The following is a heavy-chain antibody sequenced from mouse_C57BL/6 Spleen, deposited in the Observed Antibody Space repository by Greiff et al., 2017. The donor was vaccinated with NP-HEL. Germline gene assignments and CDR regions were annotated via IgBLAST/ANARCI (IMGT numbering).Heavy chain of an antibody. J-gene: IGHJ4*01. CDR2: ISYDGSN. Sequence: EVQLQESGPGLVKPSQSLSLTCSVTGYSITSGYYWNWIRQFPGNKLEWMGYISYDGSNNYNPSLKNRISITRDTSKNQFSLKLNSVTTEDTATYYCARDYYGNYAMDYWGQGTSVTVSS. D-gene: IGHD1-1*01. CDR1: GYSITSGYY. CDR3: ARDYYGNYAMDY. V-gene: IGHV3-6*01.